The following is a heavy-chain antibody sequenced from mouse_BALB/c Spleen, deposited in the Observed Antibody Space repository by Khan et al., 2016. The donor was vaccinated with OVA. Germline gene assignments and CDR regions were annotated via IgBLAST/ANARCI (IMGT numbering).Heavy chain of an antibody. CDR3: ERDGSRYNYAMDY. CDR1: GYSITSDYA. CDR2: ISYSGST. Sequence: EVQLVESGPGLVKPSQSLSLTCTVTGYSITSDYAWNWIRQFPGNKLEWMGYISYSGSTSYNPSLKSRISITRDTAKNQFFLQLNSVTTEDTATYYCERDGSRYNYAMDYWGQGTAVTVSS. V-gene: IGHV3-2*02. J-gene: IGHJ4*01. D-gene: IGHD2-3*01.